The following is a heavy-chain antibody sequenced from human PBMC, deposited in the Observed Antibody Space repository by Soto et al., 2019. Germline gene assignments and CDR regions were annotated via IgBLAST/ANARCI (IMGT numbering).Heavy chain of an antibody. CDR3: SREGDFTVYESDSYYVYGMDV. Sequence: QVQLVQSGAEVKKPGASVKVSCKASGYTFTSSDINWVRQAPGQGLEWMGWMNPNTGNSGFAQKFQGRVDMTSATSISTAYLALGSLTSEESAVYYCSREGDFTVYESDSYYVYGMDVWGQGTTVTVSS. CDR1: GYTFTSSD. V-gene: IGHV1-8*01. CDR2: MNPNTGNS. D-gene: IGHD2-21*02. J-gene: IGHJ6*02.